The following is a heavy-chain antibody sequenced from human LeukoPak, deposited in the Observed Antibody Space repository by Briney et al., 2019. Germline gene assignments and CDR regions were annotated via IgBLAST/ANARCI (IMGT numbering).Heavy chain of an antibody. J-gene: IGHJ4*02. D-gene: IGHD4-17*01. Sequence: SVKVSCKASRGTFSSYAINWVRQAPGQGLEWMGGIIPIFGTANYAQKFQGRVTITADESTSTAYMGLSSLRSEDTAVYYCASLGGGSTVTTYLNYWGQGTLVTVSS. CDR2: IIPIFGTA. CDR3: ASLGGGSTVTTYLNY. CDR1: RGTFSSYA. V-gene: IGHV1-69*13.